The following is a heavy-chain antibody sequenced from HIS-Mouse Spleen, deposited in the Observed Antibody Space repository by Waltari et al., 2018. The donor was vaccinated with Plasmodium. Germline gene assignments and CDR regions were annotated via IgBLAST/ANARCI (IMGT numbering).Heavy chain of an antibody. CDR2: LDWDDDK. J-gene: IGHJ6*02. CDR1: GFSLRTSGRC. D-gene: IGHD6-6*01. Sequence: QVTLRASGPALVKPTQTLPLTCTFYGFSLRTSGRCVTWIRRPPGTALEWLARLDWDDDKYYSTSLKTRLTISKDTSKNQVVLTMTNMDPVDTATYYCARTTYSSSSAKYYYYGMDVWGQGTTVTVSS. CDR3: ARTTYSSSSAKYYYYGMDV. V-gene: IGHV2-70*15.